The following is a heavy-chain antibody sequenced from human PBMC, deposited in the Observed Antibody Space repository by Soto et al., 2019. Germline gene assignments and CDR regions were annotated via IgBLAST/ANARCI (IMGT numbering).Heavy chain of an antibody. CDR3: AKRGSGSYYDH. CDR1: GFTFSSYA. D-gene: IGHD3-10*01. V-gene: IGHV3-23*01. Sequence: EVQLLESGGGLVQPGGSLRLSCAASGFTFSSYAMSWVRQAPGKGLERVSVISGSGGSTYYADSVKGRFTISRDNSKNTLYLQMNSLRAEDTALYYCAKRGSGSYYDHWGQGTLVTVSS. CDR2: ISGSGGST. J-gene: IGHJ4*02.